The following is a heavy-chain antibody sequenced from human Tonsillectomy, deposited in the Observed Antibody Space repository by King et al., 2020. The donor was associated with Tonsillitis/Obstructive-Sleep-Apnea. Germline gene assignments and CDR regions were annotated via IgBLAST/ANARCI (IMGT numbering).Heavy chain of an antibody. CDR1: GGSISSYY. J-gene: IGHJ2*01. CDR2: FYYSGST. CDR3: ARAREFGRYWYFDL. Sequence: QLQESGPGLVKPSETLSLTCTVSGGSISSYYWSWIRQPPGKGLEWIGYFYYSGSTNYNPSLKSRVTISVDTSKNQFSLKLSSVTAADTAVYYCARAREFGRYWYFDLWGRGTLVTVSS. V-gene: IGHV4-59*01. D-gene: IGHD3-10*01.